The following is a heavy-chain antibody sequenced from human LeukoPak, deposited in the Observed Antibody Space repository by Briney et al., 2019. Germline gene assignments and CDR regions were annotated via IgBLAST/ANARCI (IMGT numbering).Heavy chain of an antibody. J-gene: IGHJ4*02. Sequence: ASVKVSCKPSGGTFSSYAISWVRQAPGQRLEWLGRIIPIFGTANYAQKFQGRVTITTDESTSTAYMELSSLRSEDTAVYYCARDGKLTGAPYFDYWGQGTLVTVSS. D-gene: IGHD7-27*01. V-gene: IGHV1-69*05. CDR2: IIPIFGTA. CDR1: GGTFSSYA. CDR3: ARDGKLTGAPYFDY.